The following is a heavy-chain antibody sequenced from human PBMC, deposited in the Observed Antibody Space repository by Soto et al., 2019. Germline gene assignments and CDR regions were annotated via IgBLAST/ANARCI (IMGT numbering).Heavy chain of an antibody. CDR3: ARDMVRGVIITKANDAFDI. D-gene: IGHD3-10*01. V-gene: IGHV3-30-3*01. CDR2: ISYDGSNK. Sequence: QVQLVESGGGVVQPGRSLRLSCAASGFTFSSYAMHWVRQAPGKGLEWVAVISYDGSNKYYADSVKGRFTISRDNSKNTLYLQMNSLRAEDTAVYYCARDMVRGVIITKANDAFDIWGQGTMVTVSS. CDR1: GFTFSSYA. J-gene: IGHJ3*02.